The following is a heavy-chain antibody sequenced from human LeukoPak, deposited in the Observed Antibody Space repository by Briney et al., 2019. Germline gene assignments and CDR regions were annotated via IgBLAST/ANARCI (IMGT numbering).Heavy chain of an antibody. CDR3: VRELPPVVQYYFDH. V-gene: IGHV3-33*01. J-gene: IGHJ4*02. Sequence: PGRSLRLSCAASGFTFSDYGMHWVRQAPGKGLEWVAVIWYDGSNICYADSVKGRFTISRDNSRNTLYLQMNSLRAEDTAVYYCVRELPPVVQYYFDHWGPGTLVTVSS. CDR1: GFTFSDYG. CDR2: IWYDGSNI. D-gene: IGHD2-21*01.